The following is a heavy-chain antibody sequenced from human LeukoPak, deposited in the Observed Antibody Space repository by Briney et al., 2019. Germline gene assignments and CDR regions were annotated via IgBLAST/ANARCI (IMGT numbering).Heavy chain of an antibody. D-gene: IGHD6-13*01. V-gene: IGHV6-1*01. J-gene: IGHJ4*02. CDR3: TREVAGTGGFDY. Sequence: SQTLSLTCAISGDTFSSNTAAWNWIRQSPSRGLEWLGRTYHRSTWYDDYVVSVRSRLTITPDISTNQVSLQLNSVTPEDTAVYYCTREVAGTGGFDYWGQGITVTVSS. CDR2: TYHRSTWYD. CDR1: GDTFSSNTAA.